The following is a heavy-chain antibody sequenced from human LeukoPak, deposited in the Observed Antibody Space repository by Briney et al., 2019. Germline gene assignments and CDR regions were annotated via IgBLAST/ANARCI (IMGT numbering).Heavy chain of an antibody. CDR3: ARSVGNFDY. CDR2: IYYSGST. CDR1: GDSISNNSYC. Sequence: SETLSLTCTVSGDSISNNSYCWGWIRQPPGKGLEWIGSIYYSGSTYYNPSLKSRVTIPVDTSKNQFSLKLSSVTAADTAVYYCARSVGNFDYWGQGTLVTVSS. V-gene: IGHV4-39*01. J-gene: IGHJ4*02. D-gene: IGHD1-1*01.